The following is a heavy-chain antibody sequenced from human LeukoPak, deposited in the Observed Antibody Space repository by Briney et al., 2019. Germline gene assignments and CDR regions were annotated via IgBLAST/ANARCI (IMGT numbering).Heavy chain of an antibody. Sequence: SETLSLTCTVSGGSFNSYYWTWIRQPPGKGPEWNGYIYDSGSTNYNPSLKSRVAISIDTSKNQFSLKLTSVTAADTAVYYCARVNMLTGYYSQTPSTFDSWGQGTLVTVSS. D-gene: IGHD3-9*01. CDR3: ARVNMLTGYYSQTPSTFDS. J-gene: IGHJ4*02. CDR1: GGSFNSYY. CDR2: IYDSGST. V-gene: IGHV4-59*13.